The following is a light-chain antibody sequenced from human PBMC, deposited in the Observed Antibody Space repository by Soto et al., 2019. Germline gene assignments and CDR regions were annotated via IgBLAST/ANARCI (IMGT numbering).Light chain of an antibody. CDR1: QSLSSY. J-gene: IGKJ2*01. Sequence: EIVLTQSPSTLSLSPGERATLPCRASQSLSSYLAWYQQKSGQAPRLLISDASIRATGNPDRFSGTGSGTDLTLTISSPEPEDFAVYYCQPRSNWPETFGQGTELEIK. V-gene: IGKV3-11*01. CDR2: DAS. CDR3: QPRSNWPET.